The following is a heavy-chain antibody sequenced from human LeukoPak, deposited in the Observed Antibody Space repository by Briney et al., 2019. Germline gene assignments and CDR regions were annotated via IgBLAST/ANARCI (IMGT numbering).Heavy chain of an antibody. CDR3: ASSSSGNDP. J-gene: IGHJ5*02. Sequence: PSETLSLTCTVSGYSISSGYYWGWIRQPPGKGLEWIGSIYHSGSTYYNPSLKSRVTISVDTSKNQFSLKLSSVTAADTAVYYCASSSSGNDPWGQGTLVTVSS. CDR1: GYSISSGYY. D-gene: IGHD3-22*01. CDR2: IYHSGST. V-gene: IGHV4-38-2*02.